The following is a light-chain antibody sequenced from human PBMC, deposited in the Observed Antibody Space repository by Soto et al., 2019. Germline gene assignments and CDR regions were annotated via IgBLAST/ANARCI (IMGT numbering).Light chain of an antibody. J-gene: IGLJ2*01. CDR3: NSYAGGDSFDVI. CDR2: DVT. V-gene: IGLV2-8*01. CDR1: SSDIGAYNY. Sequence: QSALTQPPSASGSPGQSVTISCTGTSSDIGAYNYVSWYQQYPGKAPKLIIYDVTERPSGVPDRFSGSKSGNTASLTVSGLRADDEAVYYCNSYAGGDSFDVIFGGRTKLTVL.